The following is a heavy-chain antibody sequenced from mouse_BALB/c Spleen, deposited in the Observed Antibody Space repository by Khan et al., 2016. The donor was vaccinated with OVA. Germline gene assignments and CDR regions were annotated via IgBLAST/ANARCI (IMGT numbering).Heavy chain of an antibody. D-gene: IGHD2-1*01. J-gene: IGHJ4*01. V-gene: IGHV1-77*01. Sequence: QVQLQQPGPELMKPGASVKMSCKTSGYTFTDYDIRWVKQRTGQGLEWIGEIYPGSGSTYYNEKFKGKATLTADKSSNTAYMQLSSLTSEDSAVYFCAKIFYGNSYAMDYWGQGTAVTVSS. CDR1: GYTFTDYD. CDR3: AKIFYGNSYAMDY. CDR2: IYPGSGST.